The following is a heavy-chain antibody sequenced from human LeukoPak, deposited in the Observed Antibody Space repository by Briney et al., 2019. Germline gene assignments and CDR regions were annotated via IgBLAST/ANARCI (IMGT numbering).Heavy chain of an antibody. V-gene: IGHV4-34*01. J-gene: IGHJ4*02. D-gene: IGHD5-18*01. CDR1: GGSFSGYY. CDR2: INHSGST. CDR3: ARHGRRGYSYGYWDY. Sequence: SETLSLTCAVYGGSFSGYYWSWIRQPPGKGLEWIGEINHSGSTNYNPSLKSRVTISVDTSKNQFSLKLSFVTAADTAVYYCARHGRRGYSYGYWDYWGQGTLVTVSS.